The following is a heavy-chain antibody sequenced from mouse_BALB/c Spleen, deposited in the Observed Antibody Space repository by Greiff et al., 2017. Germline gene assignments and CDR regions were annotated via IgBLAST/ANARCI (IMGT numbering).Heavy chain of an antibody. V-gene: IGHV1-15*01. CDR2: IDPETGGT. CDR3: TRGGAYYRYWFAY. CDR1: GYTFTDYE. J-gene: IGHJ3*01. Sequence: VQLQQSGAELVRPGASVTLSCKASGYTFTDYEMHWVKQTPVHGLEWIGAIDPETGGTAYNQKFKGKATLTADKSSSTAYMELRSLTSEDSAVYYCTRGGAYYRYWFAYWGQGTLVTVSA. D-gene: IGHD2-14*01.